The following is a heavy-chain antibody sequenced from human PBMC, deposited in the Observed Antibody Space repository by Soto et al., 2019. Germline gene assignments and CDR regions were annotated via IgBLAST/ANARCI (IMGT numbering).Heavy chain of an antibody. CDR2: INHSGST. J-gene: IGHJ6*03. CDR3: ARITMVRVVIHTWSYYYYMDV. V-gene: IGHV4-34*01. Sequence: QVQLQQWGAGLLKPSETLSLTCAVYGGSFSGYYWSWIRQPPGKGLEWIGEINHSGSTNYNPSLKSRVTISVDTSKNQFSLKLSSVTAADTAVYYCARITMVRVVIHTWSYYYYMDVWGKGTTVTVSS. D-gene: IGHD3-10*01. CDR1: GGSFSGYY.